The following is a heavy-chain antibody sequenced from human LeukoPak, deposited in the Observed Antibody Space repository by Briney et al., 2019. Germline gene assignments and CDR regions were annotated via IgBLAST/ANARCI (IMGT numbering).Heavy chain of an antibody. CDR3: ARVFGVVMNWFDP. V-gene: IGHV1-69*01. CDR2: IIPIFGTA. D-gene: IGHD3-3*01. CDR1: GGTFSSYT. Sequence: ASVKVSCKASGGTFSSYTISWVRQAPGQGLEWMGGIIPIFGTANYAQKFQGRVTITADESTSTAYMELSSLRSEDTAVYYCARVFGVVMNWFDPWGQGTLVTVSS. J-gene: IGHJ5*02.